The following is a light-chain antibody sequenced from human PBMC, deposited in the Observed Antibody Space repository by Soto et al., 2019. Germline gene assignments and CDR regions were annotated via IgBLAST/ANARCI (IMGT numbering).Light chain of an antibody. V-gene: IGLV1-40*01. J-gene: IGLJ1*01. Sequence: QSTLTQPPSVSRAPGQTVTISCTGSSSYDVHWYRQLPGTAPKLLIYGTTNRPSGVPDRFSGSKSGTSASLAITGLQAEDEADYYCQSYDSSLTVSYVFGTGTKVTVL. CDR2: GTT. CDR1: SSYD. CDR3: QSYDSSLTVSYV.